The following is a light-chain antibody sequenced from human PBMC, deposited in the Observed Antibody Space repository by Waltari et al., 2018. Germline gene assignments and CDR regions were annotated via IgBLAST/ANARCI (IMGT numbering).Light chain of an antibody. CDR3: QQYKKWPPYT. CDR1: QNVSKN. Sequence: EIEMTQSPGTLSASPGERATLSCAASQNVSKNLAWYQQKVGQAPRLLVYDASTRATGIPARFSGSGSGTEYTLTISSLQSEDFALYYCQQYKKWPPYTFGPGTKLEIK. J-gene: IGKJ2*01. CDR2: DAS. V-gene: IGKV3-15*01.